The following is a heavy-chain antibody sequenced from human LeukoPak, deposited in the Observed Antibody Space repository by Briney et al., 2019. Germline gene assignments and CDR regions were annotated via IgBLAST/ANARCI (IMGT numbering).Heavy chain of an antibody. Sequence: PSQTLSLTCTVSGGSISSGDYYWSWIRQPPGKGLEWIGYIYYSGSTYYNPSLKSRVTISVDTSKNQFSLKLSSVTAADTAVYYCAREPKGCSGGSCLVYYFDYWGHGTLVSVSS. V-gene: IGHV4-30-4*01. CDR3: AREPKGCSGGSCLVYYFDY. CDR2: IYYSGST. D-gene: IGHD2-15*01. CDR1: GGSISSGDYY. J-gene: IGHJ4*01.